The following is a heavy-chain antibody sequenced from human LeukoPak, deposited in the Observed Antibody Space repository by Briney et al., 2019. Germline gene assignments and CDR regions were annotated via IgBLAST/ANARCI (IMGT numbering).Heavy chain of an antibody. D-gene: IGHD6-13*01. Sequence: SETLSLTCTVSGGSIRSYYWSWIRQPAGKGLEWIGRIYTSGSTNYNPSLKSRVTISVDTSKNQFSLKLSSVTAADTAVYYCARVTGYRIEDYFDYWGQGTLVTVSS. V-gene: IGHV4-4*07. CDR3: ARVTGYRIEDYFDY. CDR1: GGSIRSYY. CDR2: IYTSGST. J-gene: IGHJ4*02.